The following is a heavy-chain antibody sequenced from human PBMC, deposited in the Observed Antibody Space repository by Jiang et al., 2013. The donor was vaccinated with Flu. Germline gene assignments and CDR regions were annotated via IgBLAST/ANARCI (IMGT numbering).Heavy chain of an antibody. J-gene: IGHJ4*02. D-gene: IGHD1-26*01. CDR3: ARWEAQGY. Sequence: LEWMGWINPNSGGTNYAQKFQGRVTMTRDTSISTAYMELSRLRSDDTAVYYCARWEAQGYWGQGTLVTVSS. CDR2: INPNSGGT. V-gene: IGHV1-2*02.